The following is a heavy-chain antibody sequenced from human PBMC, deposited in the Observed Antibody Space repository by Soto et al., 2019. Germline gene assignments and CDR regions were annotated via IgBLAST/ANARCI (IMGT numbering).Heavy chain of an antibody. CDR3: ARDVQWLGDYYFDY. Sequence: VQLLESGGGVVQPGRSLRLSCAASGFTFSSYAMHWVRQAPGKGLEWVAVISYDGSNKYYADSVKGRFTISRDNSKNTLYLQMNSLRAEDTAVYYCARDVQWLGDYYFDYWGQGTLVTVSS. D-gene: IGHD6-19*01. CDR2: ISYDGSNK. J-gene: IGHJ4*02. V-gene: IGHV3-30-3*01. CDR1: GFTFSSYA.